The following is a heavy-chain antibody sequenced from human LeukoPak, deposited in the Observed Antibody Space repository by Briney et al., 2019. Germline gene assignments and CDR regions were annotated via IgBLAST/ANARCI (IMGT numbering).Heavy chain of an antibody. CDR1: GGSISSGLYS. D-gene: IGHD2-2*01. V-gene: IGHV4-30-2*01. J-gene: IGHJ5*02. CDR2: IYHTGST. CDR3: ARLQYCSGTSCYWFDP. Sequence: SQTLFLTCDVSGGSISSGLYSWSWIRQPLGKGLEWIGYIYHTGSTYYNPSLKSRVTISVDTSKNQFSLRLSSVTAADTAVYYCARLQYCSGTSCYWFDPWGQGTLITVSS.